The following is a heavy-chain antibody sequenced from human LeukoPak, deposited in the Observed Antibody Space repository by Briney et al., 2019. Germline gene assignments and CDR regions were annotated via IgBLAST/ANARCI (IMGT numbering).Heavy chain of an antibody. V-gene: IGHV1-18*04. CDR2: ISAYNGNA. Sequence: ASVKVSCKAAGYTFTSYGISWVRQAPGQGLEWMGGISAYNGNANYAQKLQGRVTMTTDTSTSTAYMELRRLTSDDTAVYYCARDRTVRGVCMCYWGQGTLLTVSS. CDR1: GYTFTSYG. J-gene: IGHJ4*02. CDR3: ARDRTVRGVCMCY. D-gene: IGHD3-10*01.